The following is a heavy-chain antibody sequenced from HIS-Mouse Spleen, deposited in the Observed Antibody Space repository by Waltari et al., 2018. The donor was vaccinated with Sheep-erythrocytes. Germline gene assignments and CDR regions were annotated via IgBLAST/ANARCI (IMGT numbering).Heavy chain of an antibody. CDR3: ARVGRLLAAAFHLYYYDSSGFGRAWFDP. CDR1: GGSISSSSYY. V-gene: IGHV4-39*07. J-gene: IGHJ5*02. D-gene: IGHD3-22*01. Sequence: QLQLQESGPGLVKPSETLSLTCTVSGGSISSSSYYWGWIRQPPGKGVEWLGGIYYSGSTYYNPSLKSRVTISVDTSKNQFSLKLSSVTAADTAVYYCARVGRLLAAAFHLYYYDSSGFGRAWFDPWGQGTLVTVSS. CDR2: IYYSGST.